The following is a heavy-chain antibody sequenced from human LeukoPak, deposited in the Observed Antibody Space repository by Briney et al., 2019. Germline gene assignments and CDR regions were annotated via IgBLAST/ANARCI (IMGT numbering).Heavy chain of an antibody. CDR3: ARVGRRSGVATTRDY. V-gene: IGHV1-18*01. CDR2: ISAYNGNT. D-gene: IGHD5-12*01. J-gene: IGHJ4*02. CDR1: GYTFTSYG. Sequence: ASVKVSCKASGYTFTSYGISWVRQAPGQGLEWMGWISAYNGNTSYAQKLQGRVTMTTDTSTSTAYMELRSLRSDDTAVYYCARVGRRSGVATTRDYWGQGTLVTVSS.